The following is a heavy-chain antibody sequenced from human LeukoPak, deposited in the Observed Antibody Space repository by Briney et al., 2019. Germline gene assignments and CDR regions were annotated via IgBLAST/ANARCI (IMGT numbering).Heavy chain of an antibody. CDR1: GFTFSSYA. V-gene: IGHV3-23*01. CDR2: ISGSGGST. Sequence: GGSLRLSCAASGFTFSSYAMSWVRQAPGKGLEWVSAISGSGGSTYYADSVKGRFTISRDSSKNTLYLQINSLRAEDTAVYYCVKGREAYSGSYTPFDSWGQGTRVTVSS. D-gene: IGHD1-26*01. J-gene: IGHJ4*02. CDR3: VKGREAYSGSYTPFDS.